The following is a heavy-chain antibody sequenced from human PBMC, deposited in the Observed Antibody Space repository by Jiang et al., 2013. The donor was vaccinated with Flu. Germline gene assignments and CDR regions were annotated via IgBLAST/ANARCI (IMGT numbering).Heavy chain of an antibody. J-gene: IGHJ6*02. Sequence: PGLVKPSETLSLTCTVSGGSISSYYWSWIRQPPGKGLEWIGYIYYSGSTNYNPSLKSRVTISVDTSKNQFSLKLSSVTAADTAVYYCASSYVRGGSYLSYYYGMDVWGQGTTVTVSS. CDR2: IYYSGST. CDR1: GGSISSYY. CDR3: ASSYVRGGSYLSYYYGMDV. V-gene: IGHV4-59*01. D-gene: IGHD1-26*01.